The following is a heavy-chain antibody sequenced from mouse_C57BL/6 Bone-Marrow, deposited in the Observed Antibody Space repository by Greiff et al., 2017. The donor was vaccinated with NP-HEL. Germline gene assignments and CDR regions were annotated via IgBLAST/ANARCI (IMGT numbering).Heavy chain of an antibody. CDR1: GFSFNTYA. J-gene: IGHJ2*01. CDR3: VRERITTVVGSFDY. Sequence: EVKLLESGGGLVQPKGSLKLSCAASGFSFNTYAMNWVRQAPGKGLEWVARIRSKSNNYATYYADSVKDRFTISRDDSESMLYLQMNNLKTEDTAMYYCVRERITTVVGSFDYWGQGTTLTVSS. V-gene: IGHV10-1*01. CDR2: IRSKSNNYAT. D-gene: IGHD1-1*01.